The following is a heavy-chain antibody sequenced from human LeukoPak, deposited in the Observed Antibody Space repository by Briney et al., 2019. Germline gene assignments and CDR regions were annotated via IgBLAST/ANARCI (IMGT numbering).Heavy chain of an antibody. CDR3: ARKGPYYDY. Sequence: WASVKVSCKASGYTFTGYYVHWVRQAPGQGLEWMGWINPNSGGTNYAQKFQGRVTMTRDTSISTVYMELSSLRSDDTAVYYCARKGPYYDYWGQGTLVTVSS. V-gene: IGHV1-2*02. CDR2: INPNSGGT. J-gene: IGHJ4*02. CDR1: GYTFTGYY.